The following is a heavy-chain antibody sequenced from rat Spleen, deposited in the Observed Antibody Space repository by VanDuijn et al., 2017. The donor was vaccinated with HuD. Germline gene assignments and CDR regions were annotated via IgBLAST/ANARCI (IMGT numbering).Heavy chain of an antibody. CDR2: TIYDGSRT. J-gene: IGHJ2*01. CDR3: TRRGPGFAFYFDY. Sequence: EVQLVESGGGLVQPGRSMKLSCAASGFTFSDYNMAWVRQAPRKGLEWVATTIYDGSRTFYRDFVKGRFTVSRDTAQNTLYLHMNSLQIEDTAIYFCTRRGPGFAFYFDYWGQGVMVTVSS. CDR1: GFTFSDYN. D-gene: IGHD1-4*01. V-gene: IGHV5-7*01.